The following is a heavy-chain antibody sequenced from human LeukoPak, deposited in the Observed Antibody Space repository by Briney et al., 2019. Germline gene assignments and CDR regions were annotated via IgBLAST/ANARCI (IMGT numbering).Heavy chain of an antibody. D-gene: IGHD3-10*01. J-gene: IGHJ4*02. CDR1: GFTFTSSA. V-gene: IGHV1-58*01. Sequence: ASVKVSCKTSGFTFTSSAVQWVRQARGQRLEWIGWIVVGSGNTNYAQKFQERVTITRDMSTSTAYMELSSLRSEDTAVYYCAAATVWFGELTSLSDYWGQGTLVTVSS. CDR3: AAATVWFGELTSLSDY. CDR2: IVVGSGNT.